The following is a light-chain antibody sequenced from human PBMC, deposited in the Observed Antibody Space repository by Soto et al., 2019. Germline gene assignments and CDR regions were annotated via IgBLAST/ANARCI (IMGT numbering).Light chain of an antibody. CDR2: EVS. V-gene: IGLV2-14*01. J-gene: IGLJ2*01. CDR1: SSDVGAYTY. Sequence: QSALTQPASVSGSPGQSITISCTGTSSDVGAYTYVSWYQQHPGKAPKLMIFEVSDRPSGVSNRFSGSKSGNTASLTISGLQAEDEAEYYCSSYTTSNTLVFGGGTKLTVL. CDR3: SSYTTSNTLV.